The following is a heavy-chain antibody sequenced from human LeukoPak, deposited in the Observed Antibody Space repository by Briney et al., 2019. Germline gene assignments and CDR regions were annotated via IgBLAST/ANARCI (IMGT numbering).Heavy chain of an antibody. Sequence: SETLSLTCTVSGGSISSGGYYWTWIRQHPGKGLEWIGYIYFSGSTYYNPSLKSRVTISVDTSKNQFSLKLSSVTAADTAVYYCARDRGSSSPEVYFDYWGQGTLVTVSS. J-gene: IGHJ4*02. CDR1: GGSISSGGYY. D-gene: IGHD6-13*01. CDR2: IYFSGST. CDR3: ARDRGSSSPEVYFDY. V-gene: IGHV4-31*03.